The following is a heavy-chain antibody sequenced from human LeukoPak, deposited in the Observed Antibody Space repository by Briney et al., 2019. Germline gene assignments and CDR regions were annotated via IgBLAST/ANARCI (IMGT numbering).Heavy chain of an antibody. Sequence: SETLSLTCTVSGDSISSSGNFWGWIRHPPGKGLEWIGTISYSGSTYYSPSVKSRVTISVDTSKNQFSLKLTSVTAADTAVYYCARHLAYAPFGYWGQGTLVSISS. CDR1: GDSISSSGNF. D-gene: IGHD4-17*01. V-gene: IGHV4-39*01. CDR3: ARHLAYAPFGY. CDR2: ISYSGST. J-gene: IGHJ4*02.